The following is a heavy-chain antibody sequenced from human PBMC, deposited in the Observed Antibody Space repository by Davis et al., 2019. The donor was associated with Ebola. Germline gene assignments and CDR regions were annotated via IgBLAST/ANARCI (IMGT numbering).Heavy chain of an antibody. CDR3: ARAYGSGSYGNS. CDR1: GGPFSGNY. J-gene: IGHJ4*02. D-gene: IGHD3-10*01. Sequence: GSLRLSCAVSGGPFSGNYWSWIRHPPGKGRKGIGESNHSGSTNYNPSLKSRVTISIDKSKNQFSLSLNSVTAADTAVYYCARAYGSGSYGNSWGQGTLVTVSS. V-gene: IGHV4-34*01. CDR2: SNHSGST.